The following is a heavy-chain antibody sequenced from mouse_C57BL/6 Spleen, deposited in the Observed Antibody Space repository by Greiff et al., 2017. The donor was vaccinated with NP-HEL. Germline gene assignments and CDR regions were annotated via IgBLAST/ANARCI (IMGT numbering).Heavy chain of an antibody. CDR1: GFNIKDYY. Sequence: VQLKQSGAELVKPGASVKLSCTASGFNIKDYYMHWVKQRTEQGLEWIGRIDPEDGETKYAPKFQGKATLTADTSSNTAYLQLSSLTSEDTAVYYCAREGYGNSFAYWGQGTLVTVSA. CDR3: AREGYGNSFAY. V-gene: IGHV14-2*01. J-gene: IGHJ3*01. D-gene: IGHD2-1*01. CDR2: IDPEDGET.